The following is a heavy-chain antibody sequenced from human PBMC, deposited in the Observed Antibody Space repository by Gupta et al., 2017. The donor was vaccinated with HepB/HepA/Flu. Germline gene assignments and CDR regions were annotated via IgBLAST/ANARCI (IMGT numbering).Heavy chain of an antibody. CDR2: INEDGSAT. V-gene: IGHV3-7*01. CDR3: ARAGYTSGYDY. CDR1: GFTFNGYW. J-gene: IGHJ4*02. Sequence: EVQLVESGGGLVQPGGSLRLSCAASGFTFNGYWMSWVRQAPGKGLEWLTNINEDGSATYYVGSVKGRFTISRDNAKSSLYLQMNSLRAEDTALYFCARAGYTSGYDYWGPGTLVTVSS. D-gene: IGHD6-19*01.